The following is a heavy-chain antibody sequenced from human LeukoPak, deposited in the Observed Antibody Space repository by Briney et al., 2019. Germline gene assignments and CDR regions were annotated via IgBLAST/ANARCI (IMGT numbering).Heavy chain of an antibody. Sequence: ASVNVSCKASGYTFTSYEVNWVRQAPGQGLEWMGGIIPIFGTANYAQKFQGRVTITADESTSTAYMELSSLRSEDTAVYYCARGRAVSKSYDFWSGYFDYWGQGTLVTVSS. CDR3: ARGRAVSKSYDFWSGYFDY. J-gene: IGHJ4*02. CDR2: IIPIFGTA. D-gene: IGHD3-3*01. CDR1: GYTFTSYE. V-gene: IGHV1-69*13.